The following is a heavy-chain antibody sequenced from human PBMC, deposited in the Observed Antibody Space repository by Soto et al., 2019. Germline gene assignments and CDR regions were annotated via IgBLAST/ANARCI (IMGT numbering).Heavy chain of an antibody. D-gene: IGHD2-8*02. CDR2: IYYSGST. J-gene: IGHJ4*02. CDR1: GGSISSSSYY. CDR3: ARQIWRRVVYYFDY. Sequence: QLQLQESGPGLVKPSETLSLTCTVSGGSISSSSYYWGWIRQPPGKGLEWIGSIYYSGSTYYNPSLKSRVTISVDTSKNQFYLKLSSVTAADTAVYYCARQIWRRVVYYFDYWGQGTLVTVSS. V-gene: IGHV4-39*01.